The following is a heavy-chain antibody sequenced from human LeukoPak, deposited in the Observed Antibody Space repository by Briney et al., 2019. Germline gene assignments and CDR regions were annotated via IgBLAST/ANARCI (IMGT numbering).Heavy chain of an antibody. CDR2: INSDGSEG. CDR1: GFTFSGFW. J-gene: IGHJ3*01. D-gene: IGHD6-6*01. V-gene: IGHV3-7*03. CDR3: ARSSYSSSSSV. Sequence: GGSLRLSFAVSGFTFSGFWMSWSRQAPGKGLEWVASINSDGSEGYYADVVKGRFTISRDNAKNSLYLQINSLRAEDTAVYYCARSSYSSSSSVWGQGTMVTVSS.